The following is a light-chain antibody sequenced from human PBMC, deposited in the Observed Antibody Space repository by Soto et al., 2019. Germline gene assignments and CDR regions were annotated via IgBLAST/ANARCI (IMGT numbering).Light chain of an antibody. V-gene: IGKV1-5*01. J-gene: IGKJ4*01. CDR2: DAS. Sequence: DIQMTHAPSTLSASVGERVTITCLASQSISSWLAWYQQKPGKAPKLLIYDASSLESGVPSRFSGSGSGTEFTLTISSLQPDDFATYYCQQYNSYPLTFGGGTKVDIK. CDR3: QQYNSYPLT. CDR1: QSISSW.